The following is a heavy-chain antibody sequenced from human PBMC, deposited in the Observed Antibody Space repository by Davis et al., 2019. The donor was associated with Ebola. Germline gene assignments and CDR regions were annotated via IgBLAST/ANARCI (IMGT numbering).Heavy chain of an antibody. CDR3: ARGPTGYVPYYFDY. CDR2: IVVGSGNT. CDR1: GFTFTSSA. V-gene: IGHV1-58*01. D-gene: IGHD3-9*01. Sequence: AASVKVSCKASGFTFTSSAVQWVRQARGQRLEWIGWIVVGSGNTNYAQKFQERVTITRDMSTSTAYMELSSLRSEDTAVYYCARGPTGYVPYYFDYWGQGTLVTASS. J-gene: IGHJ4*02.